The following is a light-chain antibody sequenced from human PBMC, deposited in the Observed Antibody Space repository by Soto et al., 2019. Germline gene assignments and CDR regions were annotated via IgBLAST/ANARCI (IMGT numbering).Light chain of an antibody. J-gene: IGKJ2*01. CDR3: LHHNTFPPFT. CDR2: YAS. Sequence: DIPMTQSPSAMSASVGDRVTITCRASQDISGYLAWFQQKPGKAPKRLIYYASSLESGVPSRFSGSRSGTEFTLTISGLQPEDFATYYCLHHNTFPPFTFGQGTKLEIK. V-gene: IGKV1-17*03. CDR1: QDISGY.